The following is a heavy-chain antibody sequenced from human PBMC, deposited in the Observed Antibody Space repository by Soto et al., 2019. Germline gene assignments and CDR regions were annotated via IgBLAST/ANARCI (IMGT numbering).Heavy chain of an antibody. Sequence: SETLSLTCTVSGGSISSHYWNWIRQPPGKGLEWIGNIYYSGSTNYNPSLKSRVTISIDTSKNQLSLKLSSVTAADTAVYYCARGAPYTSGWYENSDYWGQGTLVTVSS. CDR2: IYYSGST. CDR3: ARGAPYTSGWYENSDY. J-gene: IGHJ4*02. V-gene: IGHV4-59*11. D-gene: IGHD6-19*01. CDR1: GGSISSHY.